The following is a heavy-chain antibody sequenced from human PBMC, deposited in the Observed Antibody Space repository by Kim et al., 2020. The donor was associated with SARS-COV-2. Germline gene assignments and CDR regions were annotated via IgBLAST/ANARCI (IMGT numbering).Heavy chain of an antibody. V-gene: IGHV3-9*01. J-gene: IGHJ4*02. CDR2: ISWNSGSI. CDR1: GFTFDDYA. CDR3: ATSFNVVVTAFDY. D-gene: IGHD2-21*02. Sequence: GGSLRLSCAASGFTFDDYAMHWVRQAPGKGLEWVSGISWNSGSIGYADSVKGRFTISRDNAKNSLYLQMNSLRAEDTALYYCATSFNVVVTAFDYWGQGTLVTVSS.